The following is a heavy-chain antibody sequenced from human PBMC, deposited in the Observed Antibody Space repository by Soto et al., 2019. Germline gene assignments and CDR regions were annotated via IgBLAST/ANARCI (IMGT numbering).Heavy chain of an antibody. D-gene: IGHD6-13*01. CDR3: ARCRRNSSSWYGSLDYYYYGMDV. J-gene: IGHJ6*02. CDR2: IIPIFGTA. V-gene: IGHV1-69*13. Sequence: GASVKVSCKASGGTFSSYATSWVRQAPGQGLEWMGGIIPIFGTANYAQKFQGRVTITADESTSTAYMELSSLRSEDTAVYYCARCRRNSSSWYGSLDYYYYGMDVWGQGTTVTVSS. CDR1: GGTFSSYA.